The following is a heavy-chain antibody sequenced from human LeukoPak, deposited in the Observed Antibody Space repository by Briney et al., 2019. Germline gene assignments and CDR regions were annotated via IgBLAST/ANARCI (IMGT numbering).Heavy chain of an antibody. D-gene: IGHD6-13*01. V-gene: IGHV3-7*04. CDR2: INQDGSKK. CDR3: ARAVAAADSY. CDR1: GFTISTYW. Sequence: PGGSLRLSCTASGFTISTYWMSWVRQAPGKGLKWVANINQDGSKKYYVDSVKGRFTISRDNVKYSVYLQMNSLRAEDTAVYSCARAVAAADSYWGRGTLVTVSS. J-gene: IGHJ4*02.